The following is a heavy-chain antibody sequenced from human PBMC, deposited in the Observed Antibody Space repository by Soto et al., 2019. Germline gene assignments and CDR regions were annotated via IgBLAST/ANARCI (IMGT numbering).Heavy chain of an antibody. CDR2: IYYSASS. CDR3: ARSNYDSSGYPTPY. D-gene: IGHD3-22*01. CDR1: GGSISSYY. J-gene: IGHJ4*02. Sequence: SETLSLTCTVSGGSISSYYWSWIRQPPGKGLEWIGYIYYSASSNYSPSLKSRVTISVDTSKNQFSLNLSSVTAADTAVYYCARSNYDSSGYPTPYWGQGTLVTVSS. V-gene: IGHV4-59*08.